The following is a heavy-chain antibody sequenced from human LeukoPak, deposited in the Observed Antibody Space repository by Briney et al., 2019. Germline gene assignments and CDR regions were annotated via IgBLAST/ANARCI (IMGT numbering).Heavy chain of an antibody. Sequence: GGSLRLSCAASGFTFSSYWMTWVRQAPGKGLEWVANINQDGGEKNYVDSVKGRFTISRDNAKNSLYLQMNSLGAEDTAVYYCAKDRVVVVPAAIHEPFDYWGQGTLVTVSS. D-gene: IGHD2-2*01. CDR3: AKDRVVVVPAAIHEPFDY. CDR2: INQDGGEK. V-gene: IGHV3-7*01. CDR1: GFTFSSYW. J-gene: IGHJ4*02.